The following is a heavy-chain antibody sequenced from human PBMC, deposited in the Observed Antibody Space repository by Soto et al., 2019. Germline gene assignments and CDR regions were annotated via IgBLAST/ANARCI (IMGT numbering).Heavy chain of an antibody. CDR2: IYHSGST. CDR3: ASSTPEYSSSWYYFDY. J-gene: IGHJ4*02. CDR1: GGSISSSHW. V-gene: IGHV4-4*02. Sequence: SETLSLTCAVSGGSISSSHWWSWVRQPPGKGLEWIGEIYHSGSTTYNPSLKSRVTISVDKSKNQFSLKLSSVTAADTAVYYCASSTPEYSSSWYYFDYWGQGTLVTVSS. D-gene: IGHD6-13*01.